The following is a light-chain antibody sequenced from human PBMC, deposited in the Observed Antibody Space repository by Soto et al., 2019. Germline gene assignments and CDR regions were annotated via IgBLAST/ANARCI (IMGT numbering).Light chain of an antibody. CDR3: SSYTSSTTRV. V-gene: IGLV2-14*01. Sequence: QSALTQPASVSGSPGQSSTISCTGTSSDVGGYNYVSWYQQHPGKAPKLIIFDVSNRPSGVSNRFSGSKSGNTASLTISGLQAEDEADYYCSSYTSSTTRVFGTGTKLTVL. CDR1: SSDVGGYNY. CDR2: DVS. J-gene: IGLJ1*01.